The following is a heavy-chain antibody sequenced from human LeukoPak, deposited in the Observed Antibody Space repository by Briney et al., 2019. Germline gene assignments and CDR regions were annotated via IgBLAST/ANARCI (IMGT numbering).Heavy chain of an antibody. CDR2: IIPIFGTA. J-gene: IGHJ4*02. D-gene: IGHD3-3*01. Sequence: SVKVSCKASGGTFSSYAISWVRQAPGQGLEWMGGIIPIFGTANYAQKFQGRVTIAADESTSTAYMELSSLRSEDTAVYYCAWGRFLEWLPDYWGQGTLVTVSS. CDR3: AWGRFLEWLPDY. V-gene: IGHV1-69*01. CDR1: GGTFSSYA.